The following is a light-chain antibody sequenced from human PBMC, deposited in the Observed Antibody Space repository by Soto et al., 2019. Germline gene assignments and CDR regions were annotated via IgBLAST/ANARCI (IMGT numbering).Light chain of an antibody. CDR1: SSDVGGYNY. J-gene: IGLJ2*01. CDR2: EVS. Sequence: QSVLTQPPSASGSPGQSVTISCTGTSSDVGGYNYVSWYQKHPGKAPKLMIYEVSKRPSGVPDRFSGSKSANTSSLTVSGLQDEDEADYYCSSYAGSIDVVFGGGTKMTVL. V-gene: IGLV2-8*01. CDR3: SSYAGSIDVV.